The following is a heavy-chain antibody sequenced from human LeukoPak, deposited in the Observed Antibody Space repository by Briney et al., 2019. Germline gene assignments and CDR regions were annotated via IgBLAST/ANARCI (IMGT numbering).Heavy chain of an antibody. CDR3: ARGAATPIDY. V-gene: IGHV3-11*01. CDR1: GFAFSDYY. Sequence: EGSLRLSCAASGFAFSDYYMSWIRQAPGKGLEWVSYIGSSGTTIYYADSVKGRFTISRDNAKNSLYLQMNSLRAEDTAVYFCARGAATPIDYWGQGTLVTVSS. J-gene: IGHJ4*02. CDR2: IGSSGTTI. D-gene: IGHD2-15*01.